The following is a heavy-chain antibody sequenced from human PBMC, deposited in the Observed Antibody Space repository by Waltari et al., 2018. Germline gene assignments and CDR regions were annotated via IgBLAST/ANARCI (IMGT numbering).Heavy chain of an antibody. Sequence: QVQLVQSGAEVKTPGASVKVSCKASGYAFTGYFMHWLRQAPGQGLEWMGWINPNSGGTHYAQKFQGSVTMTRGTSITTAYMELSRLRFDDTAVYYCARGGPSSSWLLYYYYPMDVWGQGTTVTVSS. CDR3: ARGGPSSSWLLYYYYPMDV. CDR1: GYAFTGYF. J-gene: IGHJ6*02. D-gene: IGHD6-13*01. CDR2: INPNSGGT. V-gene: IGHV1-2*02.